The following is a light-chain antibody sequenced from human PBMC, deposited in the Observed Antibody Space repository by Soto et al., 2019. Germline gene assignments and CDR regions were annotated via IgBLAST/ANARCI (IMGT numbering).Light chain of an antibody. CDR2: GAF. CDR1: QSVGSY. J-gene: IGKJ3*01. V-gene: IGKV3-20*01. Sequence: EIVLTQSPDTLSLSPGERASLSCRASQSVGSYLAWYQQKPGQAPRLLIYGAFYRATGIPDRFSGSGSGTDFTLIISRLEPEDFAVXYCQQYGASPFTFGPRTKVAIK. CDR3: QQYGASPFT.